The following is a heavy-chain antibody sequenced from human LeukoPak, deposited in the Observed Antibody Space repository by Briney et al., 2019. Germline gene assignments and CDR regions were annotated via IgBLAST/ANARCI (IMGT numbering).Heavy chain of an antibody. CDR1: GFTFSSYG. V-gene: IGHV3-23*01. CDR3: AKDKDYYMDV. CDR2: VRDNAGIT. J-gene: IGHJ6*03. Sequence: GRSLRLSCAASGFTFSSYGMSWVRQAPGKGLEWVSHVRDNAGITFYADSVKGRFTISRDNSKNTVYLQMNSLRAEDTAVHYCAKDKDYYMDVWGKGTTVTVSS.